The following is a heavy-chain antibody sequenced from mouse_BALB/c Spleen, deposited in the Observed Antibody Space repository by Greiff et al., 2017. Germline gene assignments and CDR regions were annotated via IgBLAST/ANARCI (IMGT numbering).Heavy chain of an antibody. D-gene: IGHD1-1*02. CDR2: IYPGNSDT. CDR3: TRMDYGVPFAY. J-gene: IGHJ3*01. V-gene: IGHV1-5*01. Sequence: VQLQQSGTVLARPGASVKMSCKASGYTFTSYWMHWVKQRPGQGLEWIGAIYPGNSDTSYHQKFKGKAKLTAVTSTSTAYMELSSLTNEDSAVYYCTRMDYGVPFAYWGQGTLVTVSA. CDR1: GYTFTSYW.